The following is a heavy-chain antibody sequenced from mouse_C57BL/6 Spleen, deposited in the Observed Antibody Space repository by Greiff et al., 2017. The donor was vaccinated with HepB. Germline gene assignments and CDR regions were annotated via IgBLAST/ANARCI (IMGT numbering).Heavy chain of an antibody. CDR2: ISSGSSTI. CDR3: ARYGNSWFAY. D-gene: IGHD1-1*01. Sequence: EVKVVESGGGLVKPGGSLKLSCAASGFTFSDYGMHWVRQAPEKGLEWVAYISSGSSTIYYADTVKGRFTISRDNAKNTLFLQMTSLRSEDTAMYYCARYGNSWFAYWGQGTLVTVSA. J-gene: IGHJ3*01. CDR1: GFTFSDYG. V-gene: IGHV5-17*01.